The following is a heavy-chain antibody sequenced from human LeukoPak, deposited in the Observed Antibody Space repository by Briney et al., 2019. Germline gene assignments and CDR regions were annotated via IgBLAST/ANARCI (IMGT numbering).Heavy chain of an antibody. J-gene: IGHJ6*03. V-gene: IGHV1-8*03. D-gene: IGHD3-3*01. CDR1: GYTFTIYD. CDR2: MNPNSVNT. CDR3: ARAVHPGYDCWSAYWCYMDD. Sequence: ASVMVSCKASGYTFTIYDINWVRQATGQGLEWMGWMNPNSVNTGYAQKFQGRVTITRNTSISTAYMELSSLTSEDTAVYYCARAVHPGYDCWSAYWCYMDDWGKGTTVTVSS.